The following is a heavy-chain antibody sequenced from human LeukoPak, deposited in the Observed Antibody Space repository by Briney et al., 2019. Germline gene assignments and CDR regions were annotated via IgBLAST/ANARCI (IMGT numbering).Heavy chain of an antibody. CDR1: GFTFISYA. CDR2: ISGSGGRT. D-gene: IGHD2-21*02. V-gene: IGHV3-23*01. J-gene: IGHJ4*02. CDR3: ARDRLNRAYCGNDCYSAAFDY. Sequence: PGGSLRLSCAASGFTFISYAMSWVRQAPGKGLEWISTISGSGGRTYYGDSVKGRFTVSRDNSKNTLYLQMNSLRPEDTAVYYCARDRLNRAYCGNDCYSAAFDYWGQGALVTVSS.